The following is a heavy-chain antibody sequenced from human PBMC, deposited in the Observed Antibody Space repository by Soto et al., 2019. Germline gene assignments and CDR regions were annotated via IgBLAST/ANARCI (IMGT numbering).Heavy chain of an antibody. CDR2: ISGDAGST. CDR3: AKRVYGDYVWFDY. D-gene: IGHD4-17*01. V-gene: IGHV3-23*01. Sequence: GGALRLSCAAPGFSFSDYALSWVRQAPGKGLEWVSIISGDAGSTKYADSVKGRFTISRVNSKNTVYLQMNSLRAEDTAVYYCAKRVYGDYVWFDYWGQGTLVTVSS. J-gene: IGHJ4*02. CDR1: GFSFSDYA.